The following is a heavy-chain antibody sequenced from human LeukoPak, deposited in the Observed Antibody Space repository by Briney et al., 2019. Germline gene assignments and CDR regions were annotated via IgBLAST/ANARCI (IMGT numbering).Heavy chain of an antibody. J-gene: IGHJ6*02. V-gene: IGHV5-51*01. CDR3: ARHEGGMDV. CDR1: GYTFTSNW. Sequence: GESLKISCKGSGYTFTSNWVAWVRQMPGKGLEWMGSIYPGDSDTRNSPSFQGQVTISADKSIGTAYLQWSSLKASDSAMYYCARHEGGMDVWGQGTTVTVSS. CDR2: IYPGDSDT.